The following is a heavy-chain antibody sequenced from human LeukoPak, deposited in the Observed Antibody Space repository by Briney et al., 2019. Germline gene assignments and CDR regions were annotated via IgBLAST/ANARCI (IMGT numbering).Heavy chain of an antibody. J-gene: IGHJ4*02. D-gene: IGHD1-26*01. Sequence: SETLSLICTVSGGSISSYYWSWIRQPPGKGLEWIGYIYYSGSTNYNPSLKSRVTISVDTSKNQFSLKLSSVTAADTAVYYCARVEATGYYFDYWGQGTLVTVSS. CDR1: GGSISSYY. CDR3: ARVEATGYYFDY. V-gene: IGHV4-59*01. CDR2: IYYSGST.